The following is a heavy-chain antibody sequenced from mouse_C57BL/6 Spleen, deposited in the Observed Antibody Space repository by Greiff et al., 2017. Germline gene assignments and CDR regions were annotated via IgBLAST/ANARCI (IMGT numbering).Heavy chain of an antibody. V-gene: IGHV1-80*01. Sequence: QVQLQQSGAELVKPGASVKISCKASGYAFSSYWMNWVKQRPGKGLEWIGQIYPGDGDTNYNGKFKGKATLTADKSSSTAYMQLSSLTSEDSAVYFCARSITTVGAHFDYWGQGTTLTVSS. J-gene: IGHJ2*01. D-gene: IGHD1-1*01. CDR2: IYPGDGDT. CDR3: ARSITTVGAHFDY. CDR1: GYAFSSYW.